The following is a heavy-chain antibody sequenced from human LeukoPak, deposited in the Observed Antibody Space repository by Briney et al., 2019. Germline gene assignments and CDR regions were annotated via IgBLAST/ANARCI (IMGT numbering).Heavy chain of an antibody. CDR2: IRSKGYGGTT. J-gene: IGHJ4*02. V-gene: IGHV3-49*04. CDR1: GFTFGDYA. CDR3: TRVTYYDDSSGYYFGY. D-gene: IGHD3-22*01. Sequence: PGGSLRLSCTASGFTFGDYAMTWVRQAPGKGLEWVGFIRSKGYGGTTEYAASVKGRVTISRDDYKSIAYLQMNSLKTEDTAVYYCTRVTYYDDSSGYYFGYRGQGTLVTVSS.